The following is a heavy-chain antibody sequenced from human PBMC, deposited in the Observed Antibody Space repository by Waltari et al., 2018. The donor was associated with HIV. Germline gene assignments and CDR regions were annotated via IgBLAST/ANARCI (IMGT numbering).Heavy chain of an antibody. CDR3: ARGLDSSGYYYGLGDAFDI. V-gene: IGHV4-31*03. D-gene: IGHD3-22*01. J-gene: IGHJ3*02. Sequence: QVQLQESGPGLVKPSQTLSLSCTVSGGSISSGDYYWSWIRQHPGKGLEWFGYIYYTGSTYYNSSLKSRVTISVDMSKNQFSLKLTSVTAADTAVYYCARGLDSSGYYYGLGDAFDIWGQGTMVTVSS. CDR2: IYYTGST. CDR1: GGSISSGDYY.